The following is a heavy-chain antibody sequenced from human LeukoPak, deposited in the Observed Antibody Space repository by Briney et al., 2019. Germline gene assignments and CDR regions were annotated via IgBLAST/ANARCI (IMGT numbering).Heavy chain of an antibody. CDR2: IYYSGST. V-gene: IGHV4-31*03. Sequence: KASETLSLTCTVSGGSISSGGYYWSWIRQHPGKGLEWFGYIYYSGSTYYNPSLKSRVTISVDTSKNQFSLKLSSVTAADTAVYYCASSPPYYYYGMDVWGQGTTVTVSS. CDR1: GGSISSGGYY. J-gene: IGHJ6*02. CDR3: ASSPPYYYYGMDV.